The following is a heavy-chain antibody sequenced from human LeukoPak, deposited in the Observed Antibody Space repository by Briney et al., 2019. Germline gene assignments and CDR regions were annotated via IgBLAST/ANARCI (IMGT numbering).Heavy chain of an antibody. CDR1: GFTFSSNF. J-gene: IGHJ3*02. Sequence: PGGSLSLSFAASGFTFSSNFMTWVRQAPGKGLEWGSITYSDGTTYYADSVKGRFTISRDNSKNTLDLQMNSLRAEDTATYYCAKEKRNLRGTRDAFDIWGQGTVVTVS. V-gene: IGHV3-53*01. CDR2: TYSDGTT. CDR3: AKEKRNLRGTRDAFDI. D-gene: IGHD1-7*01.